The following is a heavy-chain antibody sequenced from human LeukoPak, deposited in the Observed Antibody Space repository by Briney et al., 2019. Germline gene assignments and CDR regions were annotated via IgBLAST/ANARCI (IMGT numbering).Heavy chain of an antibody. CDR1: GVTFSSYW. V-gene: IGHV3-7*01. D-gene: IGHD2-2*01. CDR2: IKEDGSEK. Sequence: GGSLRLSCAASGVTFSSYWMSWVRQAPGKGLEWVANIKEDGSEKYYVDSVKGRFTISRDNAKNSLYLQMNSLRAEDTAMYYCARVWTGGCTSCYSCWGQGTLVTVSS. CDR3: ARVWTGGCTSCYSC. J-gene: IGHJ4*02.